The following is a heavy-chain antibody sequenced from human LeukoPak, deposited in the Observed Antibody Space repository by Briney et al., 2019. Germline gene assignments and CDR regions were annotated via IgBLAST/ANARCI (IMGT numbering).Heavy chain of an antibody. Sequence: PSQTLSLTCTVSGGSITSDGYLWSWIRQHPGKGLEWIGDIYYTGNTKYNPSLKSRLTISVDTSKNQFSLRLTSVTAADTAVYYCAREYDYGDYTAGYWGQGTLVTVSS. CDR1: GGSITSDGYL. CDR3: AREYDYGDYTAGY. D-gene: IGHD4-17*01. J-gene: IGHJ4*02. V-gene: IGHV4-31*03. CDR2: IYYTGNT.